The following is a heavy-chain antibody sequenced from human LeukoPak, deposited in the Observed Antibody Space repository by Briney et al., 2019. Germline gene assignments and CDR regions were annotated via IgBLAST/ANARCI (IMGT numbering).Heavy chain of an antibody. CDR2: IYYSGST. CDR3: ARAVVVTAKYYYYMDV. CDR1: GGSISSYY. J-gene: IGHJ6*03. Sequence: SETLSLTCTVSGGSISSYYWSWIRQPPGKGLEWIGYIYYSGSTNYNPSLKSRVTISVDTSKNQFSLKLSSVTAADTAVYYCARAVVVTAKYYYYMDVWGKGTTVTVSS. V-gene: IGHV4-59*12. D-gene: IGHD2-21*02.